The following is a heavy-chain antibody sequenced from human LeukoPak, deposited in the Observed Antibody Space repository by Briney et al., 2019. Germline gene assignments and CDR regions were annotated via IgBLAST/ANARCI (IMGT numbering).Heavy chain of an antibody. V-gene: IGHV1-2*02. CDR2: INPNSGGT. CDR1: XXXXTGYY. D-gene: IGHD3-22*01. CDR3: ARETYYYDSSGYYYYFDY. J-gene: IGHJ4*02. Sequence: GASVKXXCXXXXXXXTGYYMHWVRQAPGQGLEWMGWINPNSGGTNYAQKFQGRVTMTRDTSISTAYMELSRLRSDDTAVYYCARETYYYDSSGYYYYFDYWGQGTLVTVSS.